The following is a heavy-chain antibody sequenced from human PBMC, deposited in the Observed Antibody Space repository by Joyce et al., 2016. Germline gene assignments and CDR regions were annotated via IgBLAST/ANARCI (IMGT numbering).Heavy chain of an antibody. CDR3: ARARGTTVTPRYYYYYGLDL. D-gene: IGHD1-1*01. J-gene: IGHJ6*02. CDR2: IKQDVSEK. CDR1: DFPFRYFW. V-gene: IGHV3-7*03. Sequence: ELQLVESGGGLVKPGGSLRLSCVAPDFPFRYFWMTWVRQAPGKGLECVANIKQDVSEKYYVDSVKGRFTISRDNAKNSLYLQMISLTAEDTAVYYCARARGTTVTPRYYYYYGLDLWGQGTTVTVSS.